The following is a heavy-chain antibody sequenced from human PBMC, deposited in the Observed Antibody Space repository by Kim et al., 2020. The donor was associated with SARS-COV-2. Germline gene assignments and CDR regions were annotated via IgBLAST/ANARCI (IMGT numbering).Heavy chain of an antibody. CDR1: GYTFTSYG. D-gene: IGHD1-26*01. J-gene: IGHJ6*02. CDR3: ARVGGIVSIYFFYGMDV. V-gene: IGHV1-18*01. Sequence: ASVKVSCKASGYTFTSYGISWVRQAPGQGLEWMGWISAYNGNTNYAQKLQGRVTMTTDTSTSTAYMELRSLRSDDTAVYYCARVGGIVSIYFFYGMDVWGQGPTVTVSS. CDR2: ISAYNGNT.